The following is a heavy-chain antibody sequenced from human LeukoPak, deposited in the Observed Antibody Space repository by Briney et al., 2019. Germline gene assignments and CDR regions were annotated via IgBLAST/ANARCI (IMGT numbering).Heavy chain of an antibody. CDR1: GFTFSNYA. CDR3: ASRPAPSLVPLDY. D-gene: IGHD2-2*01. V-gene: IGHV3-23*01. J-gene: IGHJ4*02. Sequence: PGGSLRLSCAASGFTFSNYAMAWVRQIPGKGLEWVSVFSGSGGSTYYADSVKGRFTVSRDNSKNTLYLQMNNLRVDDTAIYYCASRPAPSLVPLDYWGQGPWSPSPQ. CDR2: FSGSGGST.